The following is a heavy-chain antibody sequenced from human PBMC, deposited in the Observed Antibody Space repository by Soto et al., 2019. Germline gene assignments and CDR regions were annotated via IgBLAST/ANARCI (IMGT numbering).Heavy chain of an antibody. Sequence: PSETLSLTCAVSGASLTSGNCWTWVRQSPQSALEYIGEIFHDGAANYYPSFERRVAMSVDTSKNQFSLKLSSVTAEDTAVYYCARGSGVVRGVWFDPWGQGTLVTVSS. CDR3: ARGSGVVRGVWFDP. CDR1: GASLTSGNC. J-gene: IGHJ5*02. V-gene: IGHV4-4*02. D-gene: IGHD3-10*01. CDR2: IFHDGAA.